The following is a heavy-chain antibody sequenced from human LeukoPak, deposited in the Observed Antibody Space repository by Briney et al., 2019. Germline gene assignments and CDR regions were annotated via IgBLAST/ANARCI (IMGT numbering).Heavy chain of an antibody. J-gene: IGHJ4*02. Sequence: LGESLKISCKGSGYSFTSYWIGWVRQMPGKGLEWMGIIYPGDSDTRYSPSFQGQVSISADKSISTAYLQWSSLKASDTAMYYCARLMGWISVAGTGTGFDYWGQGTLVTVSS. D-gene: IGHD6-19*01. V-gene: IGHV5-51*01. CDR3: ARLMGWISVAGTGTGFDY. CDR1: GYSFTSYW. CDR2: IYPGDSDT.